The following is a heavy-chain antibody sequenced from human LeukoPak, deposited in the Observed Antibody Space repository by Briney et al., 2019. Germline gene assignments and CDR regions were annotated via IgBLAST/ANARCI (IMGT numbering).Heavy chain of an antibody. D-gene: IGHD6-13*01. CDR2: IYYSGST. Sequence: PSETLSLTCTVSGGSISSSSYDWGWIRQPPGKGLEWIGSIYYSGSTYYNPSLKSRVTISVDTSKNQFSLKLSSVTAADTALYYCASGSSSWYSNNYYYGMDVWGQGTTVTVSS. J-gene: IGHJ6*02. CDR1: GGSISSSSYD. CDR3: ASGSSSWYSNNYYYGMDV. V-gene: IGHV4-39*01.